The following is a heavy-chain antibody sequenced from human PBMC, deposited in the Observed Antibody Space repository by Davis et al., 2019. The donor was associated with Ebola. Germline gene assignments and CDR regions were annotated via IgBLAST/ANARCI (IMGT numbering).Heavy chain of an antibody. D-gene: IGHD3-10*01. Sequence: PGGSLRLSCAASGFTFSGSAMHWVRQASGKGLEWVGRIRRKANSYATAYAASVKGRFTISRDDSKNTAYLQMNSLKTEDTAVYYCTFGLSVDYWGQGTLVTVSS. CDR1: GFTFSGSA. V-gene: IGHV3-73*01. J-gene: IGHJ4*02. CDR3: TFGLSVDY. CDR2: IRRKANSYAT.